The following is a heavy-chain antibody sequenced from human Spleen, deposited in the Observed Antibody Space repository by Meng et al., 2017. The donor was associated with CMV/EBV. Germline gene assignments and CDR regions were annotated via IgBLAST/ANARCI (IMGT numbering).Heavy chain of an antibody. CDR1: GASIRNYY. D-gene: IGHD3-3*01. CDR3: ARVDPFGAVIGGMDV. CDR2: VYYSGST. J-gene: IGHJ6*02. V-gene: IGHV4-59*01. Sequence: GSLRLSCTVSGASIRNYYWNWIRQCPGKGLEWIGQVYYSGSTNYNPSLMSRVNISLDMSKNQFSLKLRSVTAADTAVYYCARVDPFGAVIGGMDVWGQGTTVTVSS.